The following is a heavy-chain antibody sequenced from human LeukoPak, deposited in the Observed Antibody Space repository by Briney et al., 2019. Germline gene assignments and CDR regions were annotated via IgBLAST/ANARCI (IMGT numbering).Heavy chain of an antibody. V-gene: IGHV4-39*01. CDR1: GGSISSSSYY. CDR3: ARMKGPFDY. Sequence: PSETLSLTCTVSGGSISSSSYYWGWIRQPPGKGLEWIGSIYYSGSTYYNPSLKSRVTISVDTSKNQFSLKLSSVTAADTAVYYCARMKGPFDYWGQGTLVTVST. CDR2: IYYSGST. J-gene: IGHJ4*02.